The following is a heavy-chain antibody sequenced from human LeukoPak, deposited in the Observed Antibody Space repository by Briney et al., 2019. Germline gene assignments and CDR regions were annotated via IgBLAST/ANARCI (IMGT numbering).Heavy chain of an antibody. Sequence: GGSLRLSCAASEFNVSSNYMSWVRQAPGKGLEWVSVIYSGGTTYYGDSVKGRFTISRDNSKNTLNLQMNSLRAEDSAVYYCARGFITSYFDYWGQGTLVTVSS. CDR3: ARGFITSYFDY. CDR2: IYSGGTT. CDR1: EFNVSSNY. V-gene: IGHV3-53*01. J-gene: IGHJ4*02. D-gene: IGHD1-20*01.